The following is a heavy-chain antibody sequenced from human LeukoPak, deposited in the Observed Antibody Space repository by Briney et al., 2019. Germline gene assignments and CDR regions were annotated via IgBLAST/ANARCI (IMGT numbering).Heavy chain of an antibody. CDR2: ISWDGGST. CDR3: AKDPQRYNWNDLPDY. J-gene: IGHJ4*02. V-gene: IGHV3-43*01. CDR1: GFTFDDYT. D-gene: IGHD1-1*01. Sequence: PGGSLRLSCAASGFTFDDYTMHWVRQAPGKGLEWVSLISWDGGSTYYADSVKGRFTISRDNSKNSLYLRMSSLRTEDTALYYCAKDPQRYNWNDLPDYWGQGTLVTVSS.